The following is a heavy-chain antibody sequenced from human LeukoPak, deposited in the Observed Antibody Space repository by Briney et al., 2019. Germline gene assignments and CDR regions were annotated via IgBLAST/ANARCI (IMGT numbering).Heavy chain of an antibody. D-gene: IGHD3-10*01. CDR1: GFTFSNAW. CDR2: IQRKIDGGTT. V-gene: IGHV3-15*01. Sequence: PGGSLRLSCAASGFTFSNAWMSWVRQSPGKGLEWVGRIQRKIDGGTTDYAAPVKGRFTISRDDSKHTLFLQMNSLKTEDTAVYYCTTESSGRPDHWGQGTLVTVSS. J-gene: IGHJ5*02. CDR3: TTESSGRPDH.